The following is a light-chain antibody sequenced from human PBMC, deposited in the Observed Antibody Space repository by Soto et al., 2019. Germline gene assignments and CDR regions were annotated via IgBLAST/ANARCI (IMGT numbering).Light chain of an antibody. V-gene: IGLV2-14*01. Sequence: QSALTQPASVSGSPGQLIAISCTGTSSDIGSYHYVSWYQHHPGKAPKLIIYEVSNRPSGVSDRFSGSKSGNTASLTISGLQAEDEADYYCSSYASSSTLVFGGGTKLTVL. CDR3: SSYASSSTLV. J-gene: IGLJ2*01. CDR2: EVS. CDR1: SSDIGSYHY.